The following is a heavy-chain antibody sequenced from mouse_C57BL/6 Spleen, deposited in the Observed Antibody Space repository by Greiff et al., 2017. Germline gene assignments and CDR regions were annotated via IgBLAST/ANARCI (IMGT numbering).Heavy chain of an antibody. Sequence: QVQLQQSGAELARPGASVKMSCTASGYTFTSYTMHWVKQRPGQGLEWIGYINPSSGYTKSNQKFKDKATLTADKSSSTAYMQLSSLTSEDSAVXYCARSGDGSPSHGYVDVWGTGTTVTVSS. CDR2: INPSSGYT. CDR1: GYTFTSYT. D-gene: IGHD2-3*01. CDR3: ARSGDGSPSHGYVDV. J-gene: IGHJ1*03. V-gene: IGHV1-4*01.